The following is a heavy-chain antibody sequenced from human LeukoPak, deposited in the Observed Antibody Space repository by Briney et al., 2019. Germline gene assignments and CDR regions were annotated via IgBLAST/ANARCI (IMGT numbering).Heavy chain of an antibody. V-gene: IGHV3-30*02. D-gene: IGHD2-2*01. CDR3: AKLLVPAARLYHWFDP. CDR2: IRYDGSNK. J-gene: IGHJ5*02. Sequence: GGSLRLSCAASGFTFGSYGMHWVGQAPGKGLEWVAFIRYDGSNKYYADSVKGRFTISRDNSKNTLYLQMNSLRAEDTAVYYCAKLLVPAARLYHWFDPWGQGTLVTVSS. CDR1: GFTFGSYG.